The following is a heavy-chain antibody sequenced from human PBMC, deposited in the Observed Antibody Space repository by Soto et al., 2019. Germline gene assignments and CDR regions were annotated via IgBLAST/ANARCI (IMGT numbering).Heavy chain of an antibody. CDR1: GYTFTRNA. CDR3: ARSETDYSSFDY. V-gene: IGHV1-3*01. Sequence: ASVKVSCKASGYTFTRNAIHWVRQAPGQRLEWIGKIDAGNGNTKYSQKFQGRVTITRDTSASAAYMELSTLGSEDTSIYYCARSETDYSSFDYWGQGTLVTFSS. D-gene: IGHD3-9*01. CDR2: IDAGNGNT. J-gene: IGHJ4*02.